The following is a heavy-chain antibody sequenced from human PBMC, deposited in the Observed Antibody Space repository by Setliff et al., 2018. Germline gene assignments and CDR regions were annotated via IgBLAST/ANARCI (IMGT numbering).Heavy chain of an antibody. CDR1: GESFTKYD. D-gene: IGHD3-16*01. V-gene: IGHV1-8*01. J-gene: IGHJ4*02. Sequence: ASVKVSCKTLGESFTKYDFHWVRQATGQGLEWMGWMHPNSGNTGYAQKFQGRVTMTSNTAINIAYMELMRLTSEDTAVYYCVTAQGAEHFDYWGQGSLVTVSS. CDR3: VTAQGAEHFDY. CDR2: MHPNSGNT.